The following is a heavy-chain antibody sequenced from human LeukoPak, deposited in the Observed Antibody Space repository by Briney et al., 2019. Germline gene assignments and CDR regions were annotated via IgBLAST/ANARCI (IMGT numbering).Heavy chain of an antibody. CDR2: IIPILGIA. J-gene: IGHJ4*01. V-gene: IGHV1-69*02. D-gene: IGHD2-2*02. CDR3: ARVTSVGYMFDY. CDR1: GGTFSSYT. Sequence: SVKVSCKASGGTFSSYTISWVRQAPGQGLEWMGRIIPILGIANYAQKFQGRVTITADKSTSTAYMELSSLRSEDTAVYYCARVTSVGYMFDYWGQEPWSPSPQ.